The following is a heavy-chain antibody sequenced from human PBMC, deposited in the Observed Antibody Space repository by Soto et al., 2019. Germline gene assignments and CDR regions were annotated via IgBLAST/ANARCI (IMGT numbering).Heavy chain of an antibody. CDR1: GFAFNNYG. Sequence: GGSLRLSCTVSGFAFNNYGINWVRQAPGKGLEWVSSISKSDYTYYSDSVKGRFTISRDNAKNSVSLQMNTLRVEDTAVYYCAREDSIIIPAVSDFWGQGTLVTVSS. CDR2: ISKSDYT. CDR3: AREDSIIIPAVSDF. D-gene: IGHD2-2*01. J-gene: IGHJ4*02. V-gene: IGHV3-21*01.